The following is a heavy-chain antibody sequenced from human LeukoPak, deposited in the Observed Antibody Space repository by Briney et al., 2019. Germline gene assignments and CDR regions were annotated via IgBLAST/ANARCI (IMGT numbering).Heavy chain of an antibody. Sequence: GGSLRLSCAASGFTFSNYWMHWVRQAPGKGLVWVSRINSDGSITSYADSVEGRFTISRDNAKNTLYLQMNSLRAEDTAVYYCAKHYGSGTYYNYFDYWGQGTLVSVSS. CDR2: INSDGSIT. D-gene: IGHD3-10*01. CDR3: AKHYGSGTYYNYFDY. CDR1: GFTFSNYW. J-gene: IGHJ4*02. V-gene: IGHV3-74*01.